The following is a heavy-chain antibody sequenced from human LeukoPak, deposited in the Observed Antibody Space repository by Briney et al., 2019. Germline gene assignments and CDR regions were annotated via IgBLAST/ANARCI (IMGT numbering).Heavy chain of an antibody. Sequence: GGSLRLSCVASEFSFSTYWMSWVRQAPGKGLEWVANINQDGTEKYYVDSVKGRFTISRDNAKNTVYLQMNRLRVEDAAVYYCARDLYSQYWGQGTLVTVSS. V-gene: IGHV3-7*01. CDR1: EFSFSTYW. CDR3: ARDLYSQY. J-gene: IGHJ4*02. CDR2: INQDGTEK. D-gene: IGHD2-21*01.